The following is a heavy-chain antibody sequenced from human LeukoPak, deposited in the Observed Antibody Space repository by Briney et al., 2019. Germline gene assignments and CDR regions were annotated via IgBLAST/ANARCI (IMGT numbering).Heavy chain of an antibody. CDR1: GYTFTSYY. D-gene: IGHD2-2*01. CDR2: INPNSGGT. CDR3: ARPVGYCSSTSCSAGGYNWFDP. V-gene: IGHV1-2*02. J-gene: IGHJ5*02. Sequence: ASXXVSCKASGYTFTSYYMHWVRQAPGQGLEWMGWINPNSGGTNYAQKFQGRVTMTRDTSISTAYMELSRLRSDDTAVYYCARPVGYCSSTSCSAGGYNWFDPWGQGTLVTVSS.